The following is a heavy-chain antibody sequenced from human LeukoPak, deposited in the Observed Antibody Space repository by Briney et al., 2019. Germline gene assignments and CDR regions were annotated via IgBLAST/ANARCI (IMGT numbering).Heavy chain of an antibody. CDR2: ISSSSSYI. J-gene: IGHJ4*02. CDR3: ARLVRGGYYYFDY. D-gene: IGHD3-10*01. CDR1: GFTFSSYE. V-gene: IGHV3-21*01. Sequence: GGSLRLSCAASGFTFSSYEMNWVRQAPGKGLEWVSSISSSSSYIYYADSVKGRFTISRDNAKNSLYLQMNSLRAEDTAVYYCARLVRGGYYYFDYWGQGTLVTVSS.